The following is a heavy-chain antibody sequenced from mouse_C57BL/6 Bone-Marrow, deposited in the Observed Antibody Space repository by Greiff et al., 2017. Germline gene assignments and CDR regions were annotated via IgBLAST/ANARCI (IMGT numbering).Heavy chain of an antibody. CDR3: TTPPAASYNCSSPRCWDV. J-gene: IGHJ1*03. CDR1: GFNIKDYD. V-gene: IGHV14-1*01. CDR2: IDPEDGDI. Sequence: EVQLQQSGAELVRPGASVKLSCTASGFNIKDYDMHWVKQRPEQGLEWIGRIDPEDGDIEYAPKFQGMVTMTADKSSNTAYLQLSSLTSEDTAVYYCTTPPAASYNCSSPRCWDVWGTGNTVTVSS. D-gene: IGHD1-1*01.